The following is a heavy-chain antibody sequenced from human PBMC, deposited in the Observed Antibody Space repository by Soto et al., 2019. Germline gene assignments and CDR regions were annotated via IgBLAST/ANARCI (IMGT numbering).Heavy chain of an antibody. CDR2: IKQDGSEK. CDR3: ARDGGYCSSTSCYWGTYYYYYGMDV. D-gene: IGHD2-2*01. J-gene: IGHJ6*02. CDR1: GFTFSSYW. V-gene: IGHV3-7*01. Sequence: PGGSLRLSCAASGFTFSSYWMSWVRQAPGKGLEWVANIKQDGSEKYYVDSVKGRFTISRDNAKNSLYLQMNSLRAEDTAVYYCARDGGYCSSTSCYWGTYYYYYGMDVWGQGTTVTVS.